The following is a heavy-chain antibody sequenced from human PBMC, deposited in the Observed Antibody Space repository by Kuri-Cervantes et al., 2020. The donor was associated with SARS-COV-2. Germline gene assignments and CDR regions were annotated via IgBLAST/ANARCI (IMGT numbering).Heavy chain of an antibody. V-gene: IGHV4-34*01. Sequence: SQTLSLTCAFYGESFSGYYWNWIRQSPGKRLEWIGEVNHRGSTNYNPSLKSRVTISVDTSSKQFSLNLSSVTAADTAVYYCARAYGFLRYIYYMDVWGRGTTVTVSS. D-gene: IGHD4-17*01. J-gene: IGHJ6*03. CDR3: ARAYGFLRYIYYMDV. CDR1: GESFSGYY. CDR2: VNHRGST.